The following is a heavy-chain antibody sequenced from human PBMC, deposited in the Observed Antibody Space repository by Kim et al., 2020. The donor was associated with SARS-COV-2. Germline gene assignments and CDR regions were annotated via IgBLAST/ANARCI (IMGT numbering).Heavy chain of an antibody. Sequence: GGSLRLSCAASGFSFSSYGMHWVRQAPGKGLEWVAVIWNDGTKTFHGDSVKDRFTISRDNSKNTLYLQMNSLRVEDTARYYCARDKYYGSGNYVAYYGIDVWGQRTTVTVSS. V-gene: IGHV3-33*01. CDR2: IWNDGTKT. CDR3: ARDKYYGSGNYVAYYGIDV. D-gene: IGHD3-10*01. J-gene: IGHJ6*02. CDR1: GFSFSSYG.